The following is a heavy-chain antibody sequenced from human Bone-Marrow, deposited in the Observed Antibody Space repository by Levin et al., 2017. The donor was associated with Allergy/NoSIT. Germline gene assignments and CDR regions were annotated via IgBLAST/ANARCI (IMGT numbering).Heavy chain of an antibody. CDR3: ARDPRDERNSGYQSYYYYYMDV. CDR1: GFTFSDYY. Sequence: GESLKISCAASGFTFSDYYMSWIRQAPGKGLEWVSYISSSSSYTNYADSVKGRFTISRDNAKNSLYLQMNSLRAEDTAVYYCARDPRDERNSGYQSYYYYYMDVWGKGTTVTVSS. V-gene: IGHV3-11*05. J-gene: IGHJ6*03. CDR2: ISSSSSYT. D-gene: IGHD5-12*01.